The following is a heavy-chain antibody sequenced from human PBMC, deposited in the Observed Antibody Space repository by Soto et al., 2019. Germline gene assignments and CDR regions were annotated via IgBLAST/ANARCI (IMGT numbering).Heavy chain of an antibody. Sequence: AAGKVSWKASGYTFTGYYMHWVRQAPGQGLEWMGWINPNSVDTNSAQKFQGRVTMTRDTSISTVYMELSGLRADDTAVYYCARGVYYYGMDGWGQGTSVTV. CDR1: GYTFTGYY. CDR3: ARGVYYYGMDG. CDR2: INPNSVDT. J-gene: IGHJ6*02. V-gene: IGHV1-2*02.